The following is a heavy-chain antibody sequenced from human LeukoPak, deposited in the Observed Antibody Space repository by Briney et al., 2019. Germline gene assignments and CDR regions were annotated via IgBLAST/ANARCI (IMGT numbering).Heavy chain of an antibody. J-gene: IGHJ4*02. D-gene: IGHD6-19*01. Sequence: GGSLRLSCAASGFTFSSYSINWVRQAPGKGLEWVSSISSSSSYIYYADSVKGRFTISRDNAKNSLYLQMNSLRAEGTAVYYCARAYSSGLDYWGQGTLVTVSS. V-gene: IGHV3-21*01. CDR2: ISSSSSYI. CDR3: ARAYSSGLDY. CDR1: GFTFSSYS.